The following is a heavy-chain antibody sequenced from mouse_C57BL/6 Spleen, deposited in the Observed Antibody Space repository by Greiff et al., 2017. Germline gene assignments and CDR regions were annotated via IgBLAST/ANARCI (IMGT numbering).Heavy chain of an antibody. CDR1: GYTFTSYW. J-gene: IGHJ1*03. CDR3: ARSGGPHWYFDV. Sequence: QVQLQQPGAELVKPGASVKLSCKASGYTFTSYWMHWVKQRPGQGLEWIGMIHPNSGSTNYNEKFKSKATLTVDKSSSTAYMQLSSLTSEDSAVYYGARSGGPHWYFDVWGTGTTVTVSS. V-gene: IGHV1-64*01. CDR2: IHPNSGST.